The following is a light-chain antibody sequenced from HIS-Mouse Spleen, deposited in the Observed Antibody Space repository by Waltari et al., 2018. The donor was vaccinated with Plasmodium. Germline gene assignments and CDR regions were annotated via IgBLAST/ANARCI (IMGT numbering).Light chain of an antibody. CDR3: QQYYSYPPT. Sequence: AIRMTQSPSSLSASTDDRVTIHCRASQGISSYLAWYQQKPGKAPKLLIYAASTLQSGVPSRFSGSGSGTDFTLTISCLQSEDFATYYCQQYYSYPPTFGPGTKVDIK. CDR2: AAS. CDR1: QGISSY. V-gene: IGKV1-8*01. J-gene: IGKJ3*01.